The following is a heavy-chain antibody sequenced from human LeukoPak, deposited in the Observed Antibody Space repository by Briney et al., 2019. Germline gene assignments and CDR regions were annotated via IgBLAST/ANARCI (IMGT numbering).Heavy chain of an antibody. CDR2: ISGTSHST. Sequence: HTGGSLRLPCVASGFTFSNYAMTWVRQAPGKGLEWVSSISGTSHSTYHADSVKGRFTVSRDNSKSMLFLQMNSLTVEDTAVYFGARRLWGDACYPYYLDSWGKGTWVTVSS. CDR1: GFTFSNYA. D-gene: IGHD2-21*02. J-gene: IGHJ4*02. V-gene: IGHV3-23*01. CDR3: ARRLWGDACYPYYLDS.